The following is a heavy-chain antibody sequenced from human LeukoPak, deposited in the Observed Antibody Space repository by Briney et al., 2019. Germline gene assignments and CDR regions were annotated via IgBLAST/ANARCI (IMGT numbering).Heavy chain of an antibody. Sequence: EGSLRLSCAASGFTFSSYSMNWVRQAPGKGLEWVSSISTSSSYINYADSVKGRFTISRDNAKKSLYLQMNSLRAEDTAVYYCARVYQGVSLFDGIDYWGQGILVTVSS. CDR3: ARVYQGVSLFDGIDY. CDR2: ISTSSSYI. CDR1: GFTFSSYS. D-gene: IGHD3-10*01. J-gene: IGHJ4*02. V-gene: IGHV3-21*01.